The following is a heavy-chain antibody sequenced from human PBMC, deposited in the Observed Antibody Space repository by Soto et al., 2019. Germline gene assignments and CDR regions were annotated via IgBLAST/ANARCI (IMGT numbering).Heavy chain of an antibody. CDR1: GFTFSSYA. Sequence: GSLRLSCAASGFTFSSYAMHWVRQAPGKGLEWVAVISYDGSNKYYADSVKGRFTISRDNSKNTLYLQMNSLRAEDTAVYYCARALARKDIVATKGLLPTVTTGGFDYWGQGT. D-gene: IGHD5-12*01. CDR2: ISYDGSNK. J-gene: IGHJ4*02. V-gene: IGHV3-30-3*01. CDR3: ARALARKDIVATKGLLPTVTTGGFDY.